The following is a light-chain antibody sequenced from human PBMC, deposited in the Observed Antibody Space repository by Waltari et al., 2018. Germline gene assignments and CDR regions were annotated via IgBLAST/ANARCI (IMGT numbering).Light chain of an antibody. J-gene: IGKJ1*01. CDR3: QKYGTLPAT. CDR1: QSVSNY. CDR2: DAS. Sequence: ELVLTQSPGTLSLSPGARATLSCRASQSVSNYLAWYQQKPGQAPRLLIDDASPRATGIPDRFRGSGWGTDFSLTISRLEPEDFAVYYCQKYGTLPATFGQGTKVQ. V-gene: IGKV3-20*01.